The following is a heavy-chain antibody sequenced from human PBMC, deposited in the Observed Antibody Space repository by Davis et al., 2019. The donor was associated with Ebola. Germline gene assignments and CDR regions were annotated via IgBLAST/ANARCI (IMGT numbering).Heavy chain of an antibody. V-gene: IGHV4-61*09. CDR3: ARRVDYFDY. CDR2: IYPSGST. CDR1: GGSMYSGSYY. J-gene: IGHJ4*02. D-gene: IGHD2-15*01. Sequence: PSETLSLTCTVSGGSMYSGSYYWSWIRQPAGRGLEWIGQIYPSGSTNYNPSLKSRVTISVDTSQNQFSLKLTSVTAADTAVYYCARRVDYFDYWGQGTLVTVSS.